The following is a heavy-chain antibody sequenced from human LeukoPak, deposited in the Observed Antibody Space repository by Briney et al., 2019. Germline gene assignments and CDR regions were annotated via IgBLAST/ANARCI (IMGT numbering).Heavy chain of an antibody. J-gene: IGHJ3*02. V-gene: IGHV1-18*01. CDR2: ISTYNGNT. CDR3: ARGRAWFGVSGAFDI. CDR1: GYSFTTYG. Sequence: ASVKVSCKASGYSFTTYGITWVRQASGQGLEWMGWISTYNGNTKYSQKLQGRVTMTTDTSTSTAYMELRSLRSDDTAVYYCARGRAWFGVSGAFDIWGQGTMVTVSS. D-gene: IGHD3-10*01.